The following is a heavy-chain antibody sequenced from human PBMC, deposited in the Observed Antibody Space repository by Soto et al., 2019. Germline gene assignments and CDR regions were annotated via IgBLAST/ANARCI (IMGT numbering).Heavy chain of an antibody. CDR1: GFTFSSYA. D-gene: IGHD6-6*01. J-gene: IGHJ4*02. CDR2: IWYDGSNK. CDR3: ARDQFRYSSSSDY. Sequence: VQLLESGGGLVQPGGSLRLSCAASGFTFSSYAMSWVRQAPGKGLEWVAVIWYDGSNKYYADSVKGRFTISRDNSKNTLYLQMNSLRAEDTAVYYCARDQFRYSSSSDYWGQGTLVTVSS. V-gene: IGHV3-33*08.